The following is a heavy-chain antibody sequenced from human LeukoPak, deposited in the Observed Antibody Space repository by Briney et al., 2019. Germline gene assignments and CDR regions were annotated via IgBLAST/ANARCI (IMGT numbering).Heavy chain of an antibody. V-gene: IGHV4-59*01. J-gene: IGHJ1*01. D-gene: IGHD3-22*01. CDR3: ARDYSDSSGYSPFQH. CDR2: IYFTGST. CDR1: GGSISSNY. Sequence: SETLSLTCTVSGGSISSNYWSWIRQPPGKGLEWIGFIYFTGSTIYNPSLESRVTISVDTSKNQFSLRLTSVTAADTAVYYCARDYSDSSGYSPFQHWGQGTLVTVSS.